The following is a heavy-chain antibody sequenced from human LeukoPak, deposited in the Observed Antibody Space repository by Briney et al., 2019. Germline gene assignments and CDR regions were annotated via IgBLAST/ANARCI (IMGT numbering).Heavy chain of an antibody. J-gene: IGHJ4*02. CDR1: GGSISSSSYY. CDR2: IYYSGST. V-gene: IGHV4-39*01. D-gene: IGHD2-2*02. CDR3: ARPARYCSSTSCYTFDY. Sequence: SETLPLTCTVSGGSISSSSYYWGWIRQPPGKGLEWIGSIYYSGSTYYNPSLKSRVTISVDTSKNQFSLKLSSVTAADTAVYYCARPARYCSSTSCYTFDYWGQGTLVTVSS.